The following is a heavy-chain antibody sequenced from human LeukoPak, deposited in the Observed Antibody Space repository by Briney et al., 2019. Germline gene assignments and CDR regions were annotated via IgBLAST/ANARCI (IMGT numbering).Heavy chain of an antibody. D-gene: IGHD2-21*02. Sequence: PSETLSLTCAVYGGSFSGYYWTWIRQPPGKGLEWIGEINHSGGTNYNPSLKSRVTISVDTSKNQFSLKLSSVTAADTAVYYRARGHPLLDYWGQGTLVTVSS. CDR3: ARGHPLLDY. V-gene: IGHV4-34*01. J-gene: IGHJ4*02. CDR2: INHSGGT. CDR1: GGSFSGYY.